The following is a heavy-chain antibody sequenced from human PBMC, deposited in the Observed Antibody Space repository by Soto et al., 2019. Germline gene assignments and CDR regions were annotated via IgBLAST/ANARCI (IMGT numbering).Heavy chain of an antibody. CDR1: GYTFTSYG. CDR2: ISAYNGNT. D-gene: IGHD5-12*01. Sequence: QVPLVQSGAEVKKPGASVKVSCKASGYTFTSYGISWVRLAPGQGLEWMGWISAYNGNTNYAQKLQGRVTMTTDTSTSTAYMELRSLRSDDTAVYYCARDPEIVATSSYFDYWGQGTLVTVSS. V-gene: IGHV1-18*01. J-gene: IGHJ4*02. CDR3: ARDPEIVATSSYFDY.